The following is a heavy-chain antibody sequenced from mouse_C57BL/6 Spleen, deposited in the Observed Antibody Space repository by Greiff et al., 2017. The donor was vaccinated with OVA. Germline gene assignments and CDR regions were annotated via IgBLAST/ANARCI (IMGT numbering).Heavy chain of an antibody. Sequence: QVQLKESGAELVKPGASVKISCKASGYAFSSYWMNWVKQRPGKGLEWIGQIYPGDGDTNYNGKFKGKATLTADKSSSTAYMQLSSLTSEDSAVYFCARRGRDYFDYWGQGTTLTVSS. V-gene: IGHV1-80*01. J-gene: IGHJ2*01. CDR2: IYPGDGDT. CDR3: ARRGRDYFDY. CDR1: GYAFSSYW.